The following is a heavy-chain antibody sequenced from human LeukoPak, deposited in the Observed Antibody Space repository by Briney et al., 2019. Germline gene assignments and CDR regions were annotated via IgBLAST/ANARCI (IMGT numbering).Heavy chain of an antibody. CDR3: ASEAAAAGTGYYYYGMDV. Sequence: GGSLRLSCAASGFTVSSNYMSWVRQAPGKGLEWVSVIYSGGSTYYAGSVKGRFTISRHNSKNTLYLQMNSLRAEDTAVYYCASEAAAAGTGYYYYGMDVWGQGTTVTVSS. D-gene: IGHD6-13*01. CDR2: IYSGGST. V-gene: IGHV3-53*04. J-gene: IGHJ6*02. CDR1: GFTVSSNY.